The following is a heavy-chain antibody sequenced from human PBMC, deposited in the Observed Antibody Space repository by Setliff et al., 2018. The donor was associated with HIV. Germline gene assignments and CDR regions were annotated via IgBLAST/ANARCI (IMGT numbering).Heavy chain of an antibody. CDR2: ITPFVGIT. J-gene: IGHJ6*03. CDR3: ARERSGGSCYSCNYYYMDV. D-gene: IGHD2-15*01. V-gene: IGHV1-69*01. Sequence: KVSCKASGGTFSDFRITWVRQAPGQGLEWMGEITPFVGITNYAQKFQGRVTISADESTATAYIELSSLTSQDTAVYYCARERSGGSCYSCNYYYMDVWGKGTTVTVSS. CDR1: GGTFSDFR.